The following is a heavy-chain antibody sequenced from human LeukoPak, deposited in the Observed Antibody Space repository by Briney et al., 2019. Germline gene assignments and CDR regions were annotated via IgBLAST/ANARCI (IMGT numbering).Heavy chain of an antibody. D-gene: IGHD3-10*01. CDR3: ATVSGGDYFDY. CDR2: IYSGDRT. Sequence: GGSLRLSCAASGFTVSRDSMSWVRQAPGKGLEWVSLIYSGDRTYYADSVKGRFTISRDNSKNTLYLQMNSLRAEDTAMYYCATVSGGDYFDYWGHEPWSPSPQ. CDR1: GFTVSRDS. V-gene: IGHV3-53*01. J-gene: IGHJ4*01.